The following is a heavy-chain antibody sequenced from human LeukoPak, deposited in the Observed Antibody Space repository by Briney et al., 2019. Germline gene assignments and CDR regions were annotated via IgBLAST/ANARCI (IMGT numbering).Heavy chain of an antibody. V-gene: IGHV1-18*01. Sequence: ASVKVSCKASGYTFTSYGISWVRQAPGQGLEWMGWISAYNGNTNYAQKLQGRVTMTTDTSTSTAYMELRSLRSDDTAVYYCARDRQFLEWLFSFDYWGQGTLVTVSP. D-gene: IGHD3-3*01. CDR3: ARDRQFLEWLFSFDY. CDR1: GYTFTSYG. CDR2: ISAYNGNT. J-gene: IGHJ4*02.